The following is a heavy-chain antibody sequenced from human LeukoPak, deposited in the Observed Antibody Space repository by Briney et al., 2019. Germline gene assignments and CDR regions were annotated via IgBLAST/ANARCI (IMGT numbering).Heavy chain of an antibody. CDR3: VKDQWYSNGWYIFDY. V-gene: IGHV3-64D*08. D-gene: IGHD6-19*01. J-gene: IGHJ4*01. Sequence: GGSLRLSCSASGFTFSSYAMHWVRQAPGKGLEYVSTISSDGGSTHYADSVKGRFIISRDNSKKTLYLQMSSLRAEDTAAYYCVKDQWYSNGWYIFDYWGQGTLVTVSS. CDR2: ISSDGGST. CDR1: GFTFSSYA.